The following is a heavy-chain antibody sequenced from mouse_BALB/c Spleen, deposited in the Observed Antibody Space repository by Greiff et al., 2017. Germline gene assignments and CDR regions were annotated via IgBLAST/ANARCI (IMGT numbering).Heavy chain of an antibody. CDR2: ISSGGSYT. J-gene: IGHJ4*01. V-gene: IGHV5-9-4*01. Sequence: EVKLMESGGGLVKPGGSLKLSCAASGFTFSSYAMSWVRQSPEKRLEWVAEISSGGSYTYYPDTVTGRFTISRDNAKNTLYLEMSSLRSEDTAMYYCARGAMGYYAMDDWGQGTSVTVSS. CDR1: GFTFSSYA. CDR3: ARGAMGYYAMDD.